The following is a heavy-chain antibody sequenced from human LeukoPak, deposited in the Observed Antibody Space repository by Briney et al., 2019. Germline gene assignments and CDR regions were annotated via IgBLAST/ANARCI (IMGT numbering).Heavy chain of an antibody. CDR2: IKQDGSEK. J-gene: IGHJ4*02. Sequence: GSLRLSCAASGFTFSSYSMNWVRQAPGKGLEWVANIKQDGSEKDYVDSVKGRFTISRDNAKNSLYLQMNSLTAEDTAVYYCARESFAARWDWGQGTLVTVSS. CDR1: GFTFSSYS. D-gene: IGHD6-6*01. CDR3: ARESFAARWD. V-gene: IGHV3-7*01.